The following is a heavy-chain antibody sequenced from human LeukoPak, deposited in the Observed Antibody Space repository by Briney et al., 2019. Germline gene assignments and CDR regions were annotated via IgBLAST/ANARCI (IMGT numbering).Heavy chain of an antibody. CDR1: GFTFSSSA. Sequence: LSGGSLRLSCAASGFTFSSSAMSWVRQAPGKGLEWVSAISNNGGYTYYADSVQGRFTISRDNSKSTLCLQMNSLRAEDTAVYYCAKQLGYCSDGSCYFSYWGQGTLVTVSS. V-gene: IGHV3-23*01. J-gene: IGHJ4*02. CDR3: AKQLGYCSDGSCYFSY. CDR2: ISNNGGYT. D-gene: IGHD2-15*01.